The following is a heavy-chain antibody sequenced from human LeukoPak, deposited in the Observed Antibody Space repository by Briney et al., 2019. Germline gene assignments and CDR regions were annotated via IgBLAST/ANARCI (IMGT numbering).Heavy chain of an antibody. J-gene: IGHJ4*02. CDR3: AKGYSYGPFDY. CDR1: GFTFSSSA. Sequence: GGSLRLSCAASGFTFSSSAMSWVRQAPGKGLEWVSAISNNGGYTYYADSVQGRFTISRDNSKSTLCQQMSSLRAEDTAVYYCAKGYSYGPFDYWGQGTLVTVSS. V-gene: IGHV3-23*01. D-gene: IGHD5-18*01. CDR2: ISNNGGYT.